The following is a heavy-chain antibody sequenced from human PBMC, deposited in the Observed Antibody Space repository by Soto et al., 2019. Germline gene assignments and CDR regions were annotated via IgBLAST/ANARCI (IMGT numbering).Heavy chain of an antibody. CDR3: AKLSGYYDSSGYYRQYTGDY. D-gene: IGHD3-22*01. CDR1: GFTFSSYA. J-gene: IGHJ4*02. V-gene: IGHV3-23*01. Sequence: TGGSLRLSCAASGFTFSSYAMSWVRQAPGKGLEWVSAISGSGGSTYYADSVKGRFTISRDNSKNTLYLQMNSLRAEDTAVYYCAKLSGYYDSSGYYRQYTGDYWGQGTLVTVSS. CDR2: ISGSGGST.